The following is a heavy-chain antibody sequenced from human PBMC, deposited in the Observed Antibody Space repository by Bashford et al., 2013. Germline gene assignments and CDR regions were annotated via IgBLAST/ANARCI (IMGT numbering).Heavy chain of an antibody. CDR2: IRGSGSGT. CDR1: GFTFSTFA. CDR3: GRDPNGDYVGAYDF. J-gene: IGHJ3*01. Sequence: GGSLRLSCAASGFTFSTFAMTWVRQAPGKGLEWVSSIRGSGSGTLYVDSVKGRFTISRDNSKNTLYLQMNGLRAEDTAVYYCGRDPNGDYVGAYDFWGQGTRVTVSS. V-gene: IGHV3-23*01. D-gene: IGHD4-17*01.